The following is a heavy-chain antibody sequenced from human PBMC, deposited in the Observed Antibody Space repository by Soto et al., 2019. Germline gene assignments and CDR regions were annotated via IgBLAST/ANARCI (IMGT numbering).Heavy chain of an antibody. J-gene: IGHJ4*02. CDR2: ISYDGSNK. Sequence: GGSLRLSCAASGFTFSSYAMHWVRQAPGKGLEWVAVISYDGSNKYYADSVKGRFTISRDNSKNTLYLQMNSLRAEDTAVYYCARFNWGLDYWGQGTLVTVSS. D-gene: IGHD7-27*01. CDR3: ARFNWGLDY. V-gene: IGHV3-30-3*01. CDR1: GFTFSSYA.